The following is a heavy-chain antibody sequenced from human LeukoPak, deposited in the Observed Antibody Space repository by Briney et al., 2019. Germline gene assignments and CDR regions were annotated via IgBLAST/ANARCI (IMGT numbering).Heavy chain of an antibody. CDR1: GGTFSSYA. CDR3: AREADYEFWSGISRAFDY. J-gene: IGHJ4*02. V-gene: IGHV1-69*13. D-gene: IGHD3-3*01. Sequence: SSVKVSCKASGGTFSSYAISWVRQAPGQGLEWMGGIIPIFGTANYAQKFQGRVTITADESTSTAYMELSSLRSEDTAVYYCAREADYEFWSGISRAFDYWGQGTLVTVSS. CDR2: IIPIFGTA.